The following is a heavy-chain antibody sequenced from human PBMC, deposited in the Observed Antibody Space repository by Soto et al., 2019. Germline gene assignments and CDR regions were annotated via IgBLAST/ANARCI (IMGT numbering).Heavy chain of an antibody. Sequence: QVQLVESGGGVVQPGRSLRLSCAASGFTFSSYGMHWVRQAPGKGLEWVAVIWYDGSNKYYADSVKGRFTISRDNSKNTLYLQMNSVRAEDTAVYYCARDTARAMVRIYYGMDVWRQGTTVTVSS. D-gene: IGHD3-10*01. CDR1: GFTFSSYG. CDR2: IWYDGSNK. J-gene: IGHJ6*02. V-gene: IGHV3-33*01. CDR3: ARDTARAMVRIYYGMDV.